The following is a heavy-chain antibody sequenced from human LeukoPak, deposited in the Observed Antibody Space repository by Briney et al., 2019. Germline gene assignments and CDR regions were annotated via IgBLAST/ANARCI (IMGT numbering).Heavy chain of an antibody. J-gene: IGHJ4*02. CDR1: GFTFRSHD. CDR2: ISGSGGST. V-gene: IGHV3-23*01. CDR3: AKVRYSSGWYYFDY. D-gene: IGHD6-19*01. Sequence: GGSLRLSCAASGFTFRSHDMSWVRQAPGKGLEWVSAISGSGGSTYYADSVKGRFTISRDNSKNTLYLQMNSLRAEDTAVYYCAKVRYSSGWYYFDYWGQGTLVTVSS.